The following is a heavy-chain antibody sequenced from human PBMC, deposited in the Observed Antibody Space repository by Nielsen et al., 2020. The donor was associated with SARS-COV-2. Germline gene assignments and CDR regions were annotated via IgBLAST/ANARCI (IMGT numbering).Heavy chain of an antibody. V-gene: IGHV5-10-1*01. CDR3: ARHFSGVTILNWFDP. CDR2: IDPSDSYT. J-gene: IGHJ5*02. D-gene: IGHD3-3*01. Sequence: GESLKISCRGSGYTFTNYWISWVRQMPGKGLEWMGRIDPSDSYTNYSPSFQGHVTISADKSISTAYLQWSSLKASDTAMYYCARHFSGVTILNWFDPWGQGTLVTVSS. CDR1: GYTFTNYW.